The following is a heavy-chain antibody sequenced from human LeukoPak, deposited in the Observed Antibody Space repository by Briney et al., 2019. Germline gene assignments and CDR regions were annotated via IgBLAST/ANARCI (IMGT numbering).Heavy chain of an antibody. V-gene: IGHV4-59*12. CDR3: ASGVAVAGTGSWFDP. CDR2: IYYSGST. Sequence: SETLSLTCTVSGGSISSYYWSWIRQPPGKGLEWSGYIYYSGSTNYNPSLTSRVTISVDTSKNQFSLKLSSVTAADTAVYYCASGVAVAGTGSWFDPWGQGTLVTVSS. CDR1: GGSISSYY. D-gene: IGHD6-19*01. J-gene: IGHJ5*02.